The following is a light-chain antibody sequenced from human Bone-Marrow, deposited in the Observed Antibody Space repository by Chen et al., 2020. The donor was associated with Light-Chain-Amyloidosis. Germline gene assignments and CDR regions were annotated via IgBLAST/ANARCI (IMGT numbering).Light chain of an antibody. V-gene: IGLV3-25*03. CDR1: DLPTKY. CDR3: QSADSSGTYEVI. CDR2: RDN. J-gene: IGLJ2*01. Sequence: SYELTQPPSVSVSPGQTARITCSGDDLPTKYAYWYQQKPGQAPVLVIHRDNEGPSGISERFSGSSSGTTATLTISGVQAEDEADYHCQSADSSGTYEVIFGGGTKLTVL.